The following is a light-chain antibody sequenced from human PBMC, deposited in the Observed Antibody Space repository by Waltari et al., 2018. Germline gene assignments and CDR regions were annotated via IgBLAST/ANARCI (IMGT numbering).Light chain of an antibody. CDR2: GAS. Sequence: EIVLTQSPPTLSLSPGERATLSCRASQSVSSSFAWYQQKPGQAPRLLIYGASSRATGIPDRFSGSGSGTDFTLTISSLEPEDFAVYYCQQYSNWPLTFGGGTKVEIK. CDR3: QQYSNWPLT. CDR1: QSVSSS. V-gene: IGKV3-15*01. J-gene: IGKJ4*01.